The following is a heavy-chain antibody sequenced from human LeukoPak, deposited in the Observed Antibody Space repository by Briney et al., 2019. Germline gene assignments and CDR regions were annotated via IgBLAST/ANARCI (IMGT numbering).Heavy chain of an antibody. D-gene: IGHD2-2*01. Sequence: SETLSLTCTVSGGSISSYYWSWIRQPPGKGLEWIGYIYYSGSTNYNPSLKSRVTISVDTSKNQFSLKLSSVTAADTAVYYCASSGVVPAAPRHAFDIWGQGTMATVSS. V-gene: IGHV4-59*01. CDR2: IYYSGST. CDR1: GGSISSYY. J-gene: IGHJ3*02. CDR3: ASSGVVPAAPRHAFDI.